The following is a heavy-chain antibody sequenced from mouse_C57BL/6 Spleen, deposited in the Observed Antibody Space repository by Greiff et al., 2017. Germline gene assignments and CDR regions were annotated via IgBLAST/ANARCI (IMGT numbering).Heavy chain of an antibody. CDR3: AGSSYWFAY. V-gene: IGHV2-5*01. Sequence: VKLMESGPGLVQPSQSLSITCTVSGFSLTSYGVHWVRQSPGKGLEWLGVIWSGGSTDYNAAFMSRLSITKDNSKSQVFFKMNSLQADDTAIYYCAGSSYWFAYWGQGTLVTVSA. CDR1: GFSLTSYG. D-gene: IGHD1-1*01. CDR2: IWSGGST. J-gene: IGHJ3*01.